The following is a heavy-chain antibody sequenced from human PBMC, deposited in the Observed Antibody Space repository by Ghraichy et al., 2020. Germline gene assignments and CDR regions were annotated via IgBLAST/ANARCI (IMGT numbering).Heavy chain of an antibody. D-gene: IGHD3-22*01. Sequence: GGSLRLSCAASGFTFSSYWMHWVRQAPGKGLVWVSRINSDGSSTSYADSVKGRFTISRDNAKNTLYLQMNSLRAEDTAVYYCARGYYDSSGYYAQQDYWGQGTLVTVSS. J-gene: IGHJ4*02. CDR1: GFTFSSYW. CDR3: ARGYYDSSGYYAQQDY. V-gene: IGHV3-74*01. CDR2: INSDGSST.